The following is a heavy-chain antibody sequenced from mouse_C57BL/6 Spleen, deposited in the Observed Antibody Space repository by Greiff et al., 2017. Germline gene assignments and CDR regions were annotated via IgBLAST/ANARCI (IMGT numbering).Heavy chain of an antibody. D-gene: IGHD2-4*01. CDR2: IYPGDGDT. CDR3: ARSDSTGAMDY. V-gene: IGHV1-82*01. J-gene: IGHJ4*01. Sequence: QVQLQQSGPELVKPGASVKISCKASGYAFSSSWMNWVKQRPGKGLEWIGRIYPGDGDTNYNGKFKGKGTLTADKSSSTAYMQLSSLTSEDSAVYFCARSDSTGAMDYWGQGTSVTVSS. CDR1: GYAFSSSW.